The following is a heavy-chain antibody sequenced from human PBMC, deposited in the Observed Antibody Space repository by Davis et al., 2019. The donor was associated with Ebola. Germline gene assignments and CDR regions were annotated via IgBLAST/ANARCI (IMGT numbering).Heavy chain of an antibody. CDR2: NRIKSASYTT. CDR1: GFSFSDHY. CDR3: ARDSRSYSFDY. D-gene: IGHD1-26*01. J-gene: IGHJ4*02. V-gene: IGHV3-72*01. Sequence: PGGSLRLSCAASGFSFSDHYMDWFRQAPGKGLEWVGRNRIKSASYTTEYAAYVKGRFTVSRDDSQNSLYLQMNSLKSEDTPVYFCARDSRSYSFDYWGQGTLVTVSS.